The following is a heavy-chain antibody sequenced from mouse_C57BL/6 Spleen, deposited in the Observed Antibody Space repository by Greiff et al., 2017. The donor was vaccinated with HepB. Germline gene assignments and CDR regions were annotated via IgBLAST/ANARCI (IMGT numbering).Heavy chain of an antibody. V-gene: IGHV5-17*01. CDR1: GFTFRDYG. CDR3: ARGQAALAY. CDR2: ISSGTSTI. D-gene: IGHD3-2*02. Sequence: VESGGGLVKPGGSLKLSCAASGFTFRDYGMHWVRQAPEKGLEWVAYISSGTSTIYYADTVKGRFTIPRDNAKNTLFLQMTSLRSEDTAMYYCARGQAALAYWGQGTLVTVSA. J-gene: IGHJ3*01.